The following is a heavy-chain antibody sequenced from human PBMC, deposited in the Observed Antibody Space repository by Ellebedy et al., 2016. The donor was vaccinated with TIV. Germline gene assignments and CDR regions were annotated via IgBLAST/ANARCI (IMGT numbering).Heavy chain of an antibody. CDR3: ARVFGGSTGTTRGHYYYYGMDV. CDR2: INPNSGGT. J-gene: IGHJ6*02. CDR1: GYTFTGYY. V-gene: IGHV1-2*04. Sequence: ASVKVSCXASGYTFTGYYMHWVRQAPGQGLEWMGWINPNSGGTNYAQKFQGWVTMTRDTSISTAYMELSRLRSDDTAVYYCARVFGGSTGTTRGHYYYYGMDVWGQGTTVTVSS. D-gene: IGHD1-7*01.